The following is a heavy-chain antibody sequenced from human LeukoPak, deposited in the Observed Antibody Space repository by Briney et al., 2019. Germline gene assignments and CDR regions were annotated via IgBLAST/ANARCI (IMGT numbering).Heavy chain of an antibody. V-gene: IGHV3-23*01. CDR2: ISGSGGST. D-gene: IGHD3-22*01. Sequence: GGSLRLSYAASGFTFSSYAMSWVRQAPGKGLEWVSAISGSGGSTYYADSVKGWFTISRDNSKNTLYLQMNSLRAEDTAVYYCANVHYDSSGYYRWGQGTLVTVSS. J-gene: IGHJ4*02. CDR1: GFTFSSYA. CDR3: ANVHYDSSGYYR.